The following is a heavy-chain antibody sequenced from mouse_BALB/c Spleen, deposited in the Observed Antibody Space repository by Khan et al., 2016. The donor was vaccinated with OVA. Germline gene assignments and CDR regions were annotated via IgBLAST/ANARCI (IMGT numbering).Heavy chain of an antibody. J-gene: IGHJ3*01. D-gene: IGHD2-14*01. Sequence: QVQLQQSGAELARPGASVKMSCKASGYTFTSYTIHWIKKRPGQGLEWIGYINPSNGYTNYNQKFKDKATLTTDQSSTTAYLQLSSLTSDDSAVYNCVRDGADHRNDGWLAYWGQGTLVTVSA. V-gene: IGHV1-4*01. CDR2: INPSNGYT. CDR3: VRDGADHRNDGWLAY. CDR1: GYTFTSYT.